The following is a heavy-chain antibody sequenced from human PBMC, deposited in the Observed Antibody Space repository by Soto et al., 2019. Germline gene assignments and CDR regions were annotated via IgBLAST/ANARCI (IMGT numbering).Heavy chain of an antibody. CDR2: IYYSGST. CDR3: ARYDYGDYIXDH. CDR1: VNSVSSGSYY. D-gene: IGHD4-17*01. J-gene: IGHJ4*02. V-gene: IGHV4-61*01. Sequence: SESLRRTGSVCVNSVSSGSYYWSWIRQPPGKGLEWIGYIYYSGSTNYNPSLKSPVTISVDTSRNQFSLKLSSVTAADTAVHYCARYDYGDYIXDHWGQGTLVT.